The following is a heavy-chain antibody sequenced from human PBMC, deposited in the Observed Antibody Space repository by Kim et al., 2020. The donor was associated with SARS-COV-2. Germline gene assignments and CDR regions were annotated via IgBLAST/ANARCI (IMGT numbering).Heavy chain of an antibody. CDR2: IYYSGST. Sequence: SETLSLTCTVSGGSISGYYWSWIRQPPGKGLEWIGYIYYSGSTNYNPSLKSRVTISVDTPKNQFSLKLSSVTAADTAVYYCASPEVGATWIDYWGQGTLVTVSS. J-gene: IGHJ4*02. D-gene: IGHD1-26*01. CDR3: ASPEVGATWIDY. CDR1: GGSISGYY. V-gene: IGHV4-59*01.